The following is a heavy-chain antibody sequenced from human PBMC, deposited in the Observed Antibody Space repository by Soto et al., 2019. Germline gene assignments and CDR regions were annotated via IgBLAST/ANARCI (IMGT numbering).Heavy chain of an antibody. Sequence: QVQLVQSGAEVKKPGASVKVSCKASGYTFTSYGISWVRQAPGQRLEWMGWISAYNGNTNYAQKLQGRVTMTTDTATSTGYLELRSVRSDDTGVYYCAVVVVAAPGWFEPWGQGTLVTVSS. CDR2: ISAYNGNT. D-gene: IGHD2-15*01. CDR1: GYTFTSYG. CDR3: AVVVVAAPGWFEP. J-gene: IGHJ5*02. V-gene: IGHV1-18*04.